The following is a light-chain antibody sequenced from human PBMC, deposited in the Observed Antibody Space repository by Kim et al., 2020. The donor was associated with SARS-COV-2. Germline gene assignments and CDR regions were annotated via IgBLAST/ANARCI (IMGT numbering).Light chain of an antibody. Sequence: SASFGERVTLTCLTSQDIRDDLGWFQQKPGKAPKLLMYAASNLQSGVPSRFSGSGSGTDFTLTINSPQPEDSATYYCLQDHTYPYTFGQGTKLEI. V-gene: IGKV1-6*01. CDR2: AAS. J-gene: IGKJ2*01. CDR1: QDIRDD. CDR3: LQDHTYPYT.